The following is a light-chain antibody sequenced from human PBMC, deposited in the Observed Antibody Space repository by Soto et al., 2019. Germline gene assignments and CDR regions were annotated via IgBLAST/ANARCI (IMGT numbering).Light chain of an antibody. CDR3: SSYTSSSTVV. J-gene: IGLJ2*01. CDR2: EVS. Sequence: QSALTQPASVSGSPGQSITISCTGTSSDVGGYNYVSWYQQHPGKAPKLMIYEVSNRPSGVSNRFSGSKSGNTASLTISGLQAEDEAGYYCSSYTSSSTVVFGGGTKLTV. V-gene: IGLV2-14*01. CDR1: SSDVGGYNY.